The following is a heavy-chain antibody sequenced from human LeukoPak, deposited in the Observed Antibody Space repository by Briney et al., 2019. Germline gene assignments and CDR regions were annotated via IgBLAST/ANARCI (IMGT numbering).Heavy chain of an antibody. V-gene: IGHV3-23*01. CDR1: GFTFSSYA. J-gene: IGHJ1*01. D-gene: IGHD4-23*01. CDR2: ISGSGGST. Sequence: PGRSLRLSCAASGFTFSSYAMSWVRQAPGKGLEWVSAISGSGGSTYSADSVKGRFTISRDNSKNTMYLQMNSLRGEDTAVNYCAKDRYGGNSVIFSEYFQHWGQGTLVTVSS. CDR3: AKDRYGGNSVIFSEYFQH.